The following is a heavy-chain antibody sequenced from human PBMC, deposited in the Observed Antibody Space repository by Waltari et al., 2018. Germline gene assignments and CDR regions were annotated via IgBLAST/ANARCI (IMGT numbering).Heavy chain of an antibody. CDR1: GGSISSSY. CDR2: SYTSGST. J-gene: IGHJ1*01. CDR3: ASDYYGSGSYYRAAFQH. D-gene: IGHD3-10*01. Sequence: QVQLQESGPGLVKPSETLSLTCTGSGGSISSSYWRWIRQPAGKGLEWIGRSYTSGSTNYNPSLKSRVTMSVDTSKNQFSLKLSSVTAADTAVYYCASDYYGSGSYYRAAFQHWGQGTLVTVSS. V-gene: IGHV4-4*07.